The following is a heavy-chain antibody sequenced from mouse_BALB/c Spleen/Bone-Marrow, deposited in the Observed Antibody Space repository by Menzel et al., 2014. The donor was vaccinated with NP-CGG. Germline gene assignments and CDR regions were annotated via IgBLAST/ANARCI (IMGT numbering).Heavy chain of an antibody. CDR2: IWAGGST. CDR1: GFSLTSYG. Sequence: QVHVKQSGPGLVAPSQSLSITCTVSGFSLTSYGVHWVRQPPGKGLEWLGVIWAGGSTNYNLALMSRLSISKDNSKSQVFLKMNSLQTDDTAMYYCARVIRYESYFDYWGQGTTLTVSS. V-gene: IGHV2-9*02. CDR3: ARVIRYESYFDY. J-gene: IGHJ2*01. D-gene: IGHD2-14*01.